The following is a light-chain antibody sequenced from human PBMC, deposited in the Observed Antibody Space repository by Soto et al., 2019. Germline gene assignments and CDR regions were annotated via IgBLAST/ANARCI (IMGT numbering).Light chain of an antibody. CDR1: QSVSSN. CDR3: QQCGSSPWT. V-gene: IGKV3D-15*02. CDR2: GAS. Sequence: PGERATLSCRASQSVSSNLAWYQQRPGQAPRLLIYGASTRATGIPARFSGSGSGTEFSLTISSLQSEDFAVYYCQQCGSSPWTFGHGTKVEIK. J-gene: IGKJ1*01.